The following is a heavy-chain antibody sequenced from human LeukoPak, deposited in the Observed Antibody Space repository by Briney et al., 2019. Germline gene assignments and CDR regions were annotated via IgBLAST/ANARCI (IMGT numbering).Heavy chain of an antibody. CDR1: GFTFDDYA. CDR3: AKGSVAVAGTFNWFDP. V-gene: IGHV3-9*01. J-gene: IGHJ5*02. D-gene: IGHD6-19*01. CDR2: ISWNSGSI. Sequence: GGSLRLSCAASGFTFDDYAMHWVRQAPGRGPEWVSGISWNSGSIGYADSVKGRFTISRDNAKNSLYLQMNSLRAEDTASYYCAKGSVAVAGTFNWFDPWGQGTLVTVSS.